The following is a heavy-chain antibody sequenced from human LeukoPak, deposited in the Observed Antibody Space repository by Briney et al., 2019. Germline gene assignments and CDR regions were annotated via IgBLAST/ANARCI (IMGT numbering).Heavy chain of an antibody. Sequence: GGSLRLSCAASGFIFSSSWMHWVRQVPGRGLVWVSGINTDGSSTGYADSVKGRFTISGDNARDTVYLQMNSLGAEDTAVYYCAVLTGYYGVWGQGTLVTVSS. CDR3: AVLTGYYGV. V-gene: IGHV3-74*01. CDR2: INTDGSST. CDR1: GFIFSSSW. J-gene: IGHJ4*02. D-gene: IGHD3-9*01.